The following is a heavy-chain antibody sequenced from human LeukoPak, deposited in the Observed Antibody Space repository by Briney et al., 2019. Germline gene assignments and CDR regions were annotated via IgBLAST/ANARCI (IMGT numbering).Heavy chain of an antibody. CDR3: ARDSCSSTSCYYFDY. V-gene: IGHV1-18*01. D-gene: IGHD2-2*01. CDR2: ISAYNGNT. CDR1: GYTFTSYG. Sequence: ASVKVSCKASGYTFTSYGISWVQQAPGQGLEWMGWISAYNGNTNYAQKLQGRVTMTTDTSTSTAYMELRSLRSDDTAVYYCARDSCSSTSCYYFDYWGQGTLVTVSS. J-gene: IGHJ4*02.